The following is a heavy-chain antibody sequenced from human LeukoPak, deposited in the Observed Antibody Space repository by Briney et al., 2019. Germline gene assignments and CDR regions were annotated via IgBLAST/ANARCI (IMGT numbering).Heavy chain of an antibody. J-gene: IGHJ6*02. V-gene: IGHV3-48*03. CDR3: AREPYYYGMDV. Sequence: GGSLRLSCAASGFTFSSYEMNWVRQAPGKGLVWVSYISSSGSTIYYADSVKGRFTISRDNAKNSLYLQMNSLRAEDTAVYYCAREPYYYGMDVWGQGTTVTVSS. CDR2: ISSSGSTI. CDR1: GFTFSSYE.